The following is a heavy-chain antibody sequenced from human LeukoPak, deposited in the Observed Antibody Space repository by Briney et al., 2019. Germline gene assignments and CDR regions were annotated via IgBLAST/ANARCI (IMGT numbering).Heavy chain of an antibody. D-gene: IGHD6-19*01. J-gene: IGHJ4*02. CDR1: GFTFSDYY. Sequence: GGSLRLSCAVSGFTFSDYYMSWIRQAPGKGLEWVSYISSSSSYTNYADSVKGRFTISRDNAKNSLYLQMNSLRAEDTAVYYCARDEFGSGWYMGYWGQGTLVTVSS. CDR2: ISSSSSYT. V-gene: IGHV3-11*06. CDR3: ARDEFGSGWYMGY.